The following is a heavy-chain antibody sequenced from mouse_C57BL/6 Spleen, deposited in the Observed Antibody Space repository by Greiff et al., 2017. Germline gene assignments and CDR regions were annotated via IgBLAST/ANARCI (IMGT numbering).Heavy chain of an antibody. J-gene: IGHJ4*01. CDR2: IDPSDGYT. D-gene: IGHD3-3*01. CDR3: TRGTEGAMDY. CDR1: GFNFNSYC. Sequence: QVQLQQPGAELVMPGASVTLSCKASGFNFNSYCMHWVKQRPGQGLEWIGEIDPSDGYTNYNPKFKGKSTLTGDKASTTAYLQLSSLTSEDTAVYYCTRGTEGAMDYWGQGTSVTVSS. V-gene: IGHV1-69*01.